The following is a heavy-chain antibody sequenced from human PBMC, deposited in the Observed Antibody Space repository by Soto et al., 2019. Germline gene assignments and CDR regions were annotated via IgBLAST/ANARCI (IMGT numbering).Heavy chain of an antibody. V-gene: IGHV3-23*01. CDR2: VSGSGGST. CDR1: GFTFSSYA. D-gene: IGHD5-12*01. CDR3: ASSESGGYARLGY. Sequence: EVQLLESGGGLEQPGGSLRLSCAASGFTFSSYAMTWVRQAPGKGLEGVSTVSGSGGSTHSADSVKGRFTISRDNSKNTLYLQMNSLRAEDTAVYYCASSESGGYARLGYWGQGTLVTVSS. J-gene: IGHJ4*02.